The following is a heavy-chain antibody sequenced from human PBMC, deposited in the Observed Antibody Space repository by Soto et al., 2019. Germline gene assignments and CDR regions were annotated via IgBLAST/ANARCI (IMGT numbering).Heavy chain of an antibody. V-gene: IGHV1-46*01. Sequence: ASVKVSCKASGYTFTSYYMHWVRQAPGQGLEWMGIINPSGGSTSYAQKFQGRVTMTRDTSTSTVYMELSSLRSEDTAVYYCARDLDVVVPAQRGLFYYYGMDVWGQGTTVTVS. CDR3: ARDLDVVVPAQRGLFYYYGMDV. CDR1: GYTFTSYY. D-gene: IGHD2-2*01. J-gene: IGHJ6*02. CDR2: INPSGGST.